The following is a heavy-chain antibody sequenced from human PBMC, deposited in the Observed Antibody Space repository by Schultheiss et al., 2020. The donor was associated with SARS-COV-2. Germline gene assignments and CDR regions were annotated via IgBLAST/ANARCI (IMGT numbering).Heavy chain of an antibody. V-gene: IGHV3-33*01. Sequence: GGSLRLSCAASGFTFSSYGMHWVRQAPGKGLEWVAVIWYDGSNKYYADSVKGRFTISRDNSKNTLYLQMNSLRAEDTAVYYCASCGASCHYYGMDVWGKGPRSPSPQ. CDR2: IWYDGSNK. D-gene: IGHD2-2*01. J-gene: IGHJ6*01. CDR1: GFTFSSYG. CDR3: ASCGASCHYYGMDV.